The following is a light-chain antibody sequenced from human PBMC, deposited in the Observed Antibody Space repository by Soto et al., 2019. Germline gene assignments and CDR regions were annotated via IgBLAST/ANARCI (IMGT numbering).Light chain of an antibody. J-gene: IGKJ1*01. CDR2: GAS. Sequence: EIVMTQSPATLSVSPGERVTLSCRASQGVRNNLAWYQQKPGQAPRLLIHGASTRATGIPARFSGSGSGTEFILTISSLQSEDFAVYYCQQYNDWPPWTFGQGTKVDIK. CDR1: QGVRNN. CDR3: QQYNDWPPWT. V-gene: IGKV3D-15*01.